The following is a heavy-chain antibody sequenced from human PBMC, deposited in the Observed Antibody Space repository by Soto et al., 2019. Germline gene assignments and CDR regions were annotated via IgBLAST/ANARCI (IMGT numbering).Heavy chain of an antibody. CDR1: GYTFTSYY. V-gene: IGHV1-46*03. J-gene: IGHJ6*03. CDR2: INPSGGST. CDR3: ARDQGSLDYYYYMDV. D-gene: IGHD3-16*02. Sequence: ASVKVSCKASGYTFTSYYMHWVRQAPGQGLEWMGIINPSGGSTSYAQKFQGRVTMTRDTSTSTVYMELSSLRSEDTAVYYCARDQGSLDYYYYMDVWGTGTTVTVSS.